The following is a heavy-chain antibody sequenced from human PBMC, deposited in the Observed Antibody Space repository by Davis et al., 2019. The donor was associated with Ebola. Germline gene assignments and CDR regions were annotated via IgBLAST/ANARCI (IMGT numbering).Heavy chain of an antibody. V-gene: IGHV3-23*01. CDR3: ARVPTGTSPGGYYYYGMDV. D-gene: IGHD1-7*01. J-gene: IGHJ6*02. Sequence: GESLKICCAASGFTFSSYAMSWVRQAPGKGLEWVSAISGSGGSTYNADSVKGRFTISRDNSKNTLYLQMNSLRAEDTAVYYCARVPTGTSPGGYYYYGMDVWGQGTTVTVSS. CDR1: GFTFSSYA. CDR2: ISGSGGST.